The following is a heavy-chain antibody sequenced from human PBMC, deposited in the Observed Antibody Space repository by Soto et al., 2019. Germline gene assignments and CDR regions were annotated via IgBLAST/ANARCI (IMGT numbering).Heavy chain of an antibody. CDR2: ISGSGGST. J-gene: IGHJ4*02. Sequence: EVQLLESGGGLVQPGGSLRLSCAASGFTFSSYAMRWVRQAPAKGLEWVSAISGSGGSTCYADSVKGRFTITRDNSKNTLYLQMNSLRAEDTAVYCWARRGSGSYYDYWGQGTLVTCSS. D-gene: IGHD1-26*01. CDR3: ARRGSGSYYDY. CDR1: GFTFSSYA. V-gene: IGHV3-23*01.